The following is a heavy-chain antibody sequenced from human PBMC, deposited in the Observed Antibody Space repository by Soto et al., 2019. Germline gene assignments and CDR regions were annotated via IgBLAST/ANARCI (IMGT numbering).Heavy chain of an antibody. CDR2: IYWDDDK. J-gene: IGHJ6*02. CDR3: AYLPCSGGSCYWFSFSGMDV. V-gene: IGHV2-5*02. CDR1: GFSLSTSGVG. Sequence: QITLKESGPTLVKPTQTLTLTCTFSGFSLSTSGVGVAWIRQPPGKALEWLALIYWDDDKRYRPSLESRRTITKDTSKNHVVLTRTNMDSVDTATYYCAYLPCSGGSCYWFSFSGMDVWGQGTTVTVSS. D-gene: IGHD2-15*01.